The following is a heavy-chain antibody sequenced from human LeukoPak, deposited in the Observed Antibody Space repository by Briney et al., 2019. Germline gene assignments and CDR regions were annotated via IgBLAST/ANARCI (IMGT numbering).Heavy chain of an antibody. CDR2: IWYDGSNK. CDR1: EFTFSSYG. CDR3: AKEGRRCSSTSCYTFYFDY. Sequence: GGSLRLSCAASEFTFSSYGMHWVRQAPGKGLEWVAVIWYDGSNKYYADSVKGRFTISRDNSKNTLYLQMNSLRAEDTAVYYCAKEGRRCSSTSCYTFYFDYWGQGTLVTVSS. D-gene: IGHD2-2*02. J-gene: IGHJ4*02. V-gene: IGHV3-33*06.